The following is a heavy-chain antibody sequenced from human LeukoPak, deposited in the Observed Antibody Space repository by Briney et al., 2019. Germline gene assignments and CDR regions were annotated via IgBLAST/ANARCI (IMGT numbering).Heavy chain of an antibody. CDR2: FDPEDGET. CDR1: GYTLTELS. D-gene: IGHD2-15*01. CDR3: GTLVAVVAAFIRTHDAFDI. V-gene: IGHV1-24*01. J-gene: IGHJ3*02. Sequence: ASVKVSCKVSGYTLTELSMHWVRQAPGKGLEWMGGFDPEDGETIYAQKFQGRVTMTEDTSTDTAYMELSSLRSEDTAVYYCGTLVAVVAAFIRTHDAFDIWGQGTMVTVSS.